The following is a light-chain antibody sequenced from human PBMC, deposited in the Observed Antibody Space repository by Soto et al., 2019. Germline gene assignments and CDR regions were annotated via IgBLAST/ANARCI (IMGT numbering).Light chain of an antibody. Sequence: QSVLTQPASVSGSPGQSITISCTGPSSYVGSYNLVSWYQHHPGKAPKLMIYEGSKWPSGVSNRFSGSKSGNTSSLTISGLQAEDEADYYCCAYSVHSTVVFGGGTKLTVL. CDR2: EGS. CDR3: CAYSVHSTVV. J-gene: IGLJ2*01. CDR1: SSYVGSYNL. V-gene: IGLV2-23*03.